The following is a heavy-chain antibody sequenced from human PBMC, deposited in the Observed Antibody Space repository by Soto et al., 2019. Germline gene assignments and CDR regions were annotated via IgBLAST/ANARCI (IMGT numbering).Heavy chain of an antibody. D-gene: IGHD3-22*01. V-gene: IGHV3-30-3*01. CDR3: ARDYDSSGYYYYYFDY. J-gene: IGHJ4*02. CDR2: ISYDGSNK. Sequence: PGGSLRLSCAASGFTFSSYAMHWVRQAPDKGLEWVAVISYDGSNKYYADSVKGRFTISRDNSKNTLYLQMNSLRAEDTAVYYCARDYDSSGYYYYYFDYWGQGTLVTVSS. CDR1: GFTFSSYA.